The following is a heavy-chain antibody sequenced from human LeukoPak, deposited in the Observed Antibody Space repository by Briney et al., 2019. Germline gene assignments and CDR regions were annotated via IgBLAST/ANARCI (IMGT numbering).Heavy chain of an antibody. CDR2: IYYSGST. Sequence: PSETLSLTCTVSGGSISSSSYYWGWIRQPPGKGLEWIGSIYYSGSTYYNPSLKSRVTISVDTSKNQFSLKLSSVTAADTAVYYCARDGDSSGFWGQGTLVTVSS. D-gene: IGHD3-22*01. CDR3: ARDGDSSGF. V-gene: IGHV4-39*07. J-gene: IGHJ4*02. CDR1: GGSISSSSYY.